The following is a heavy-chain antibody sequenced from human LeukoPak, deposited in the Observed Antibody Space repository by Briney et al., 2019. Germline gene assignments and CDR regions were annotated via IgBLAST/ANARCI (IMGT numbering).Heavy chain of an antibody. CDR1: GGSFSGYY. CDR2: INHSGST. J-gene: IGHJ4*02. Sequence: SETLSLTCAVYGGSFSGYYWSWIRQPPGKGLEWIGEINHSGSTNYNPSLKSRVTISVDTSKNQFSLKLSSETAADTAVYYCARGRYYSSGWTFDYWGQGTLVTVSS. CDR3: ARGRYYSSGWTFDY. V-gene: IGHV4-34*01. D-gene: IGHD6-19*01.